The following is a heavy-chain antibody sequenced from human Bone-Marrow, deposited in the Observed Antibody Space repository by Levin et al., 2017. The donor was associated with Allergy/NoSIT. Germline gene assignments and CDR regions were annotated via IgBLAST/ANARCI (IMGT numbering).Heavy chain of an antibody. Sequence: GGSLRLSCAASGFTFSNYWMNWVRQAPGKGLEWVASIKQDGSEKYYVDSVKGRFTISRDNAKNSLYLQMNSLRAEDTAVYYCANTVTTSGDSYWGQGTLVTVSS. CDR2: IKQDGSEK. CDR1: GFTFSNYW. J-gene: IGHJ4*02. CDR3: ANTVTTSGDSY. D-gene: IGHD4-17*01. V-gene: IGHV3-7*01.